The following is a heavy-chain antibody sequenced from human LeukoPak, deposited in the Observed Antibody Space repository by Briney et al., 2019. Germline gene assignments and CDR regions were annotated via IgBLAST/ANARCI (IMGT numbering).Heavy chain of an antibody. CDR3: ATGRDIVVVPAAPFDY. Sequence: ASVKVSCKASGGTFSSYAISWVRQAPGQGLEWMGGIIPIFGTANYAQKFQGRVTITADESTSTAYMELSSLRSEDTAVYYCATGRDIVVVPAAPFDYWGQGTLVTVSS. J-gene: IGHJ4*02. CDR1: GGTFSSYA. V-gene: IGHV1-69*13. CDR2: IIPIFGTA. D-gene: IGHD2-2*01.